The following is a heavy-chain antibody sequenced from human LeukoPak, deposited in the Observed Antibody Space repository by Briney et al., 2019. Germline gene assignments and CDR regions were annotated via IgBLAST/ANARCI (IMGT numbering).Heavy chain of an antibody. J-gene: IGHJ3*02. CDR1: GCTFTELS. CDR3: AILFVGASDAFDI. D-gene: IGHD1-26*01. Sequence: ASVKVSCKVSGCTFTELSMHWVRQAPGKGLEWMGGFDPEDGETIYAQKFQGRVTMTEDTSTDTAYMELSSLRSEDTAVYYCAILFVGASDAFDIWGQGTMVTVSS. CDR2: FDPEDGET. V-gene: IGHV1-24*01.